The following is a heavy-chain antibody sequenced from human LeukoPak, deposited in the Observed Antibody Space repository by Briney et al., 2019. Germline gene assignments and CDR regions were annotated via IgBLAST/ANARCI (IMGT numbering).Heavy chain of an antibody. J-gene: IGHJ4*02. D-gene: IGHD1-26*01. Sequence: GGSLRLSCAASGFTFSSYAVSWVRQAPGKGLEWVSAISGSGCSAYYSDSVKGRVTISGDNSKNTPYLQMNSLRAEDTAVYYCAKPSVSGSPRYWGQGTLVTVSS. V-gene: IGHV3-23*01. CDR3: AKPSVSGSPRY. CDR2: ISGSGCSA. CDR1: GFTFSSYA.